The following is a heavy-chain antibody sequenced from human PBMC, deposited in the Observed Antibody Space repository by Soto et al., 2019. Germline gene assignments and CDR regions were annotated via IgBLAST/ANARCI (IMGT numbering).Heavy chain of an antibody. CDR2: IYPGDSDT. CDR3: ARQGDSSSWYSYYYGMDV. D-gene: IGHD6-13*01. Sequence: PGESLKISCKGSGYSFTSYWIGWVRQMPGKGLEWMGIIYPGDSDTRYSPSFQGQVTISADKSISTAYLQWSSLKASDTAMYYCARQGDSSSWYSYYYGMDVWGQGTRVTVSS. J-gene: IGHJ6*02. V-gene: IGHV5-51*01. CDR1: GYSFTSYW.